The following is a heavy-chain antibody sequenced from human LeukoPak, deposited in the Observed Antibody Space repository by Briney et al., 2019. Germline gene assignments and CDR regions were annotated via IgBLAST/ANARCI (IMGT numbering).Heavy chain of an antibody. Sequence: PGGSLRLSCAASGFTFSSYGMHWVRQAPGKGLEWVAVISYDGSNKYYADSVKGRFTISRDNSKNTLYLQMNSLRAEDTAVHYCAKEILGYCSSTSCQNWFDPWGQGTLVTVSS. D-gene: IGHD2-2*01. CDR2: ISYDGSNK. CDR3: AKEILGYCSSTSCQNWFDP. CDR1: GFTFSSYG. J-gene: IGHJ5*02. V-gene: IGHV3-30*18.